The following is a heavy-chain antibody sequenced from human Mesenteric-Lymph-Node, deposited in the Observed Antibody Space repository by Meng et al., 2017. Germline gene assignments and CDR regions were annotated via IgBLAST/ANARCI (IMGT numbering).Heavy chain of an antibody. V-gene: IGHV4-59*01. CDR2: IYYSGST. Sequence: GSLRLSCIVSGGSISSYYWSWIRQPPGKGLEWIGYIYYSGSTNYNPSLKSRVTISVDTSKNQFSLKLSSVTAADTAVYYCARDVLMGMATTNAFDIWGQGTMVTVSS. CDR1: GGSISSYY. J-gene: IGHJ3*02. CDR3: ARDVLMGMATTNAFDI. D-gene: IGHD5-24*01.